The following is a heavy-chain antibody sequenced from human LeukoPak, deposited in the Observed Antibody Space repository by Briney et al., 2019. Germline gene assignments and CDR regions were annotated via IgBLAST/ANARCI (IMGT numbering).Heavy chain of an antibody. J-gene: IGHJ4*02. Sequence: KSGGSLRLSCAASGFIFSDYYMSWIRQAPGKGLEWVSYISSSSSPIYYADSVKGRFTISRDNAKNSLYLQMNSPRAEDTAVYYCARRAGAYSHPYDYWGQGTLVTVSS. V-gene: IGHV3-11*01. CDR3: ARRAGAYSHPYDY. D-gene: IGHD4/OR15-4a*01. CDR1: GFIFSDYY. CDR2: ISSSSSPI.